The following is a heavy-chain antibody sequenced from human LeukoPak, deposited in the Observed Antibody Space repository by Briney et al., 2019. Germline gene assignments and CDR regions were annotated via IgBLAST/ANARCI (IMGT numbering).Heavy chain of an antibody. Sequence: PGGSLRLSCAASGFTFDDYAMHWVWQAPGKGLEWVSGISWNSGSIGYADSVKGRFTISRDNAKNSLYLQMNSLRAEDTALYYCAKDSGSTELNWFDPWGQGTLVTVSS. CDR3: AKDSGSTELNWFDP. CDR1: GFTFDDYA. D-gene: IGHD1-7*01. V-gene: IGHV3-9*01. CDR2: ISWNSGSI. J-gene: IGHJ5*02.